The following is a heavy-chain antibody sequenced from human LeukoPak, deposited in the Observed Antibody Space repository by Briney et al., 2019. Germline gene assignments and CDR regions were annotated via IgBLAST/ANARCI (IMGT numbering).Heavy chain of an antibody. CDR3: ARRGIGVVPTAMLGDYYFDY. V-gene: IGHV4-59*08. Sequence: SETLSLTCTVSGGSISSYYWSWIRQPPGKGLEWIGYIYYSGSTNYNPSLKSRVTISVDTSKNQFSLRLTSVTAADTAVYYCARRGIGVVPTAMLGDYYFDYWGQGTLVTVSS. D-gene: IGHD2-2*01. J-gene: IGHJ4*02. CDR2: IYYSGST. CDR1: GGSISSYY.